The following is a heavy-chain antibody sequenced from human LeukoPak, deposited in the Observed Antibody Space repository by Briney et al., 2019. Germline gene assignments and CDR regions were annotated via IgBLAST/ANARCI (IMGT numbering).Heavy chain of an antibody. J-gene: IGHJ4*02. CDR1: GFTFGGYA. V-gene: IGHV3-20*04. CDR3: TRESGGTYYGTSDY. Sequence: GGSLRLSCAASGFTFGGYAMSWVRQAPGKGLEWVSGIKWNGGSTGYADSVKGRFTISRDNAKSSLYLQMNSLRAEDTALYYCTRESGGTYYGTSDYWGQGTLVTVSS. D-gene: IGHD1-26*01. CDR2: IKWNGGST.